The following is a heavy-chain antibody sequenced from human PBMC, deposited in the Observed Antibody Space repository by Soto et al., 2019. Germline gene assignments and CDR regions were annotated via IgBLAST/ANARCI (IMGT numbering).Heavy chain of an antibody. CDR3: SRDRDDYGSWNYYNRIDF. D-gene: IGHD3-10*01. CDR1: GGIFSTYA. J-gene: IGHJ4*02. V-gene: IGHV1-69*01. Sequence: QVQLVQSGAEVKKPGSSVKVSCKASGGIFSTYAISWLRHAPGQGLEWMGGIIPIFGTPNYAQRFQGRVTITADESTSTAYMELSRLRSEDTAVYYCSRDRDDYGSWNYYNRIDFWGQGTLVTVSS. CDR2: IIPIFGTP.